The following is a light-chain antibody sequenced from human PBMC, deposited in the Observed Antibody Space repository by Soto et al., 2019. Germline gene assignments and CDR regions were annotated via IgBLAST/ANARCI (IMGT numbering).Light chain of an antibody. V-gene: IGLV2-14*01. Sequence: QPVLTQPASVSGSPGRSITISCTGTSSDVGAYNYVSWYQQYPGKAPKLMIYDVSNRPSGVSNRFSGPKSGNTASLTISGLQAEDEADYYCSSYTSSSTPLFGGGTKLTVL. CDR1: SSDVGAYNY. CDR2: DVS. CDR3: SSYTSSSTPL. J-gene: IGLJ2*01.